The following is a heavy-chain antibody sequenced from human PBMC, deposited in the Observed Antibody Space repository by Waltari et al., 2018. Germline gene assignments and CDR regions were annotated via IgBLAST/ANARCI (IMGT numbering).Heavy chain of an antibody. J-gene: IGHJ4*02. D-gene: IGHD1-26*01. CDR2: IYSGGSK. CDR1: GGSFSGYY. V-gene: IGHV3-53*01. Sequence: VQLQQWGAGLLKPSETLSLTCAVYGGSFSGYYWSWIRQPPGKGLEWVSVIYSGGSKYYADSVKGRFTISRDNSKNTLYLQMNSLRAEDTAVYYCALEGGATLFDYWGQGTLVTVSS. CDR3: ALEGGATLFDY.